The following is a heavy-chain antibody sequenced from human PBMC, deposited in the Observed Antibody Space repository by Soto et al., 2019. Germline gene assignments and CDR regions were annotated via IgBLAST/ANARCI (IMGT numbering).Heavy chain of an antibody. CDR3: ARRAVADLLNWFAP. CDR2: ISDSGRTT. J-gene: IGHJ5*02. D-gene: IGHD6-19*01. Sequence: EVQLLESGGGLVQPGGSLRLSCAASGFTFSTYGMSWVRQAPGKGLEWVSAISDSGRTTHYADSVRGRFTVSRDNSKNTLFLQMDSLRAEDTAVYHCARRAVADLLNWFAPWGQGTLVTGSS. CDR1: GFTFSTYG. V-gene: IGHV3-23*01.